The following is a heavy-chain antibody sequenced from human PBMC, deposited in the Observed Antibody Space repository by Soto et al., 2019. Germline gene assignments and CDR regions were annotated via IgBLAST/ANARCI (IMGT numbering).Heavy chain of an antibody. J-gene: IGHJ4*02. CDR3: GRGRYGDY. D-gene: IGHD1-1*01. V-gene: IGHV1-18*01. Sequence: QVHLVQSGAEVKKPGASVKVSCQGSGYAFTTYGITWVRQAPGQGLEWMGWISAHNGNTNYAQKLQGRVTVTRDTPTSTAYMELRSLRYDVTAVYSCGRGRYGDYWGQGVLVTVPS. CDR1: GYAFTTYG. CDR2: ISAHNGNT.